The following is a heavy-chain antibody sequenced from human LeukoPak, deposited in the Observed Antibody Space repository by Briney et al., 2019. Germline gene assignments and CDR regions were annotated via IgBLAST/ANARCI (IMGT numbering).Heavy chain of an antibody. Sequence: GGSLRLSCAASGFTFDDYAMHWVRHAPGKGLEWVSLITGDGSTTYYADSVEGRFTISRDTYKNSLYLQMNSLRFEDTALYYCAKDISSGWYYFDYWGQGTLVTVSS. D-gene: IGHD6-19*01. CDR1: GFTFDDYA. V-gene: IGHV3-43*02. CDR3: AKDISSGWYYFDY. J-gene: IGHJ4*02. CDR2: ITGDGSTT.